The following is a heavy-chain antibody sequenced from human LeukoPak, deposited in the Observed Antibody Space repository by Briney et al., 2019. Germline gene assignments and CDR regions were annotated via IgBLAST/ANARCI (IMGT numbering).Heavy chain of an antibody. CDR1: GGTFSSYA. CDR3: ARGDYGDYGRAFDI. J-gene: IGHJ3*02. V-gene: IGHV1-69*06. Sequence: SVKVSCKASGGTFSSYAISWERQAPGQGLEWMGGIIPIFGTANYAQKFQGRVTITADKSTSTAYMELSSLRSEDTAVYYCARGDYGDYGRAFDIWGQGTMVTVSS. D-gene: IGHD4-17*01. CDR2: IIPIFGTA.